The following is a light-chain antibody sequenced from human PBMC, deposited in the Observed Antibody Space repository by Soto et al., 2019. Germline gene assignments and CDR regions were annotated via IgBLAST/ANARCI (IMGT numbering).Light chain of an antibody. Sequence: EIVMTQSPATLSVSPGGRATLSCRASQSVSSNLAWYQQKPGQAPRLLIYGASTRATGFPARFSGSGSGTEFTLTFSSLQSEDFAVYYCQQYKNWPLTFGGGTRVEIK. V-gene: IGKV3-15*01. J-gene: IGKJ4*01. CDR1: QSVSSN. CDR2: GAS. CDR3: QQYKNWPLT.